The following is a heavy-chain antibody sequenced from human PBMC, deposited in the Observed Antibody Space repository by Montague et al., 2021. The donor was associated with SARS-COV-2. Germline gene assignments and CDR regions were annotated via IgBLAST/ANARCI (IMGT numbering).Heavy chain of an antibody. CDR2: IYDTAST. D-gene: IGHD6-19*01. Sequence: SETLSLTCAVSGASIVNTDCWSWVRQPPGKGLEWIGEIYDTASTNNNPSIKSRVTMSVDKFNNQVSLQLKYRTAAGTAVYFCMRAGGYVNRPPVWGRGPLVIVSS. CDR3: MRAGGYVNRPPV. CDR1: GASIVNTDC. J-gene: IGHJ4*02. V-gene: IGHV4-4*02.